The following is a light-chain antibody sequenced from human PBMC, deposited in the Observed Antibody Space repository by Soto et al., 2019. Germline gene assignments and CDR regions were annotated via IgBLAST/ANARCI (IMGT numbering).Light chain of an antibody. J-gene: IGKJ1*01. Sequence: EIVLTQSPGTLSLSPGKGATLSCRASQTVRSTSLAWYQRRPGQAPRLLIYGASTRATGIPDRFSGSGSETDFTLTINRLEPEDFAVYYCQQYGSSPWTFGQGTKVEIK. CDR1: QTVRSTS. V-gene: IGKV3-20*01. CDR3: QQYGSSPWT. CDR2: GAS.